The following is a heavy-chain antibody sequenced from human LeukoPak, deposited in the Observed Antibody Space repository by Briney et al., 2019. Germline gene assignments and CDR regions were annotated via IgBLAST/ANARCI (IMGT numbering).Heavy chain of an antibody. D-gene: IGHD2/OR15-2a*01. CDR2: IWPDDSDK. J-gene: IGHJ4*02. V-gene: IGHV5-51*01. Sequence: GESRKISCKGSGYGFTSYWIGWVRQVPGKGLEWMGIIWPDDSDKRYSPSFQGQVTISADKSISTAYLQWSSLKASDTAMYYCATLGSSKFDYWGQGTLVTVSS. CDR1: GYGFTSYW. CDR3: ATLGSSKFDY.